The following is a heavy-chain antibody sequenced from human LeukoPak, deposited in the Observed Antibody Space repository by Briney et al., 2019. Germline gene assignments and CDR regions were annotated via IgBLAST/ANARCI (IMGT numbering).Heavy chain of an antibody. J-gene: IGHJ3*02. Sequence: GGSLRLSSAAATLSSIATTCRGSAKYGKRLRWGKRLEWVSSIGCSGVTFCAVCVKGRLTFSREDAKNTLYLQMNSLRAEDTAVYYCARESTADAFDMWGQGTMVTVSS. V-gene: IGHV3-13*01. CDR1: TLSSIATT. D-gene: IGHD5/OR15-5a*01. CDR2: IGCSGVT. CDR3: ARESTADAFDM.